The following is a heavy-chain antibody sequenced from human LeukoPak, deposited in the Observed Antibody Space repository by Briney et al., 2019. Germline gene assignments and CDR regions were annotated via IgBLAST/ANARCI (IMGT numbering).Heavy chain of an antibody. D-gene: IGHD3-3*01. V-gene: IGHV1-46*01. CDR1: GYTFTSYY. CDR2: INPSGGST. Sequence: ASVKVSCKASGYTFTSYYMHWVRQAPGQGLEWMGIINPSGGSTSYVQKFQGRVTITRDMSTSTVYMELSSLRSEDTAVYYCARGKGGIRIFGVVSPKNYYYYYMDVWGKGTTVTVSS. CDR3: ARGKGGIRIFGVVSPKNYYYYYMDV. J-gene: IGHJ6*03.